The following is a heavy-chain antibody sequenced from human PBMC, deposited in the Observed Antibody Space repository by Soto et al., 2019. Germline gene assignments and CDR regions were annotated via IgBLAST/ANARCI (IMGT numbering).Heavy chain of an antibody. Sequence: PGGSLRLSCTASGFTFGDYTMSWVRQAPGKGLEWVGFIRSKPYGETTEYAASVKGRFTISRDDYRSIAYLQMNSLKTEDTAVYWCNSDLSTTTASSTDYYGLEGWGPGTTVTVSS. CDR2: IRSKPYGETT. CDR1: GFTFGDYT. J-gene: IGHJ6*02. D-gene: IGHD2-2*01. CDR3: NSDLSTTTASSTDYYGLEG. V-gene: IGHV3-49*04.